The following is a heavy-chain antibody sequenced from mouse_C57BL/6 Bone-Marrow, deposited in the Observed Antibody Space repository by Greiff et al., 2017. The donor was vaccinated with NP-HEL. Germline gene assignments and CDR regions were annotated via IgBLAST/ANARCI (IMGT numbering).Heavy chain of an antibody. J-gene: IGHJ1*03. CDR2: INYDGSST. V-gene: IGHV5-16*01. Sequence: EVQRVESEGGLVQPGSSMKLSCTASGFTFSDYYMAWVRQVPEKGLEWVANINYDGSSTYYLDSLKSRFIISRDNAKNILYLQMSSLKSEDTATYYCARDPEIYYYGSSPYWYFDVWGTGTTVTVSS. CDR1: GFTFSDYY. D-gene: IGHD1-1*01. CDR3: ARDPEIYYYGSSPYWYFDV.